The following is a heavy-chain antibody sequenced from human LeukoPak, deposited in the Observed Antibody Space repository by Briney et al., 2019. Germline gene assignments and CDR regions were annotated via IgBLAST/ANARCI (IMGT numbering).Heavy chain of an antibody. V-gene: IGHV3-74*01. Sequence: PGGSLRLSCAASGFTFSSYWMHWVRQAPGKGLVWVSRINTDGSSTSYADSVKGRFTISRDNAKNTLYLQMNSLRAEDTAVYYCARADSSGYYSEVGFDYWGQGTLVTVSS. D-gene: IGHD3-22*01. J-gene: IGHJ4*02. CDR3: ARADSSGYYSEVGFDY. CDR1: GFTFSSYW. CDR2: INTDGSST.